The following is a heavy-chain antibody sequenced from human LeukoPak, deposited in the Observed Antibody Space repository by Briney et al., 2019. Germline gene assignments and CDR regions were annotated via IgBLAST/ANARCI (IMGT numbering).Heavy chain of an antibody. V-gene: IGHV3-30*03. CDR1: GFTFSSYG. D-gene: IGHD6-13*01. CDR3: ARDRGSSFLYYYYMDV. CDR2: ISYDGSNK. J-gene: IGHJ6*03. Sequence: GRSLRLSCAASGFTFSSYGMHWVRQAPGKGLEWVAVISYDGSNKYYADSVKSRFTISRDNSKNTLYVQMNSLRAEDTAAYYCARDRGSSFLYYYYMDVWGKGTTVTVSS.